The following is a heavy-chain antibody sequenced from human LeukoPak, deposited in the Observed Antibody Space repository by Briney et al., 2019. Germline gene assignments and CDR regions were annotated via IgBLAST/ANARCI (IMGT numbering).Heavy chain of an antibody. CDR3: ASRHCSGENCYAGPLDF. D-gene: IGHD2-8*02. Sequence: GGSMRLSCVASAFSDKSNYMSWVRQAPGKGLEWVSVSYSGGSTYYEDSVKGRFTVSSDVSKNTLYLQMNNLRGEDTAVCYCASRHCSGENCYAGPLDFWGQGIQVTVSS. CDR2: SYSGGST. CDR1: AFSDKSNY. V-gene: IGHV3-53*01. J-gene: IGHJ4*02.